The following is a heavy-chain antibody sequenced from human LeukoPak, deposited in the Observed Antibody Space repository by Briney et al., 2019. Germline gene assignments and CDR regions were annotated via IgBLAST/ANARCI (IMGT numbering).Heavy chain of an antibody. CDR2: IYHSGST. CDR3: ATTPGSCSYFDY. V-gene: IGHV4-38-2*02. J-gene: IGHJ4*02. D-gene: IGHD1-26*01. Sequence: SETLSLTCTVSGYSISSGYYWGWIRQPPGKGLEWIGSIYHSGSTYYNPSLKSRVTISVDTSKNQFSLKLSSVTAADTAVYYCATTPGSCSYFDYWGQGTLVTVSS. CDR1: GYSISSGYY.